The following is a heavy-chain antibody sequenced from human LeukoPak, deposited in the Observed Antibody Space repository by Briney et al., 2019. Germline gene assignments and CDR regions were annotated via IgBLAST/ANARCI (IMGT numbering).Heavy chain of an antibody. CDR1: GGSFSGYY. CDR2: INHSGST. J-gene: IGHJ6*03. Sequence: SETLSLTCAVYGGSFSGYYWSWIRQPPGKGLEWIGEINHSGSTNYNPSPKSRVTISVDTSKNQFSLKLSSVTAADTAVYYCARLGIRTHYYYMDVWGKGTTVTISS. V-gene: IGHV4-34*01. D-gene: IGHD2-2*01. CDR3: ARLGIRTHYYYMDV.